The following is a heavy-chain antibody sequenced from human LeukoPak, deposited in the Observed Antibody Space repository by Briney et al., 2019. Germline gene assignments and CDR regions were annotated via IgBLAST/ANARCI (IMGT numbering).Heavy chain of an antibody. Sequence: GGSLRLSCAASGFTFSSYSMNWVRQAPGKGLEWVSSISSSSSYIYYADSEKGRFTISRDNAKNSLYLQMNSLRAEDTAVYYCARIKGGGRYYKHAFDIWGQGTMVTVSS. CDR1: GFTFSSYS. CDR2: ISSSSSYI. CDR3: ARIKGGGRYYKHAFDI. J-gene: IGHJ3*02. V-gene: IGHV3-21*01. D-gene: IGHD1-26*01.